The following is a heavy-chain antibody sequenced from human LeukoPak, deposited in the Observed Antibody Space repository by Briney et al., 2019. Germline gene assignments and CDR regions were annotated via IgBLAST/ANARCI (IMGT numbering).Heavy chain of an antibody. CDR1: GYTSTSYD. CDR2: MTPNSGNT. D-gene: IGHD3-22*01. CDR3: ARGAPDYYDSSGYNFDY. V-gene: IGHV1-8*01. Sequence: ASVKVSCKPSGYTSTSYDINWGRQATGQGLEWMGWMTPNSGNTGYAQKFQGRVTMTRNTSISTAYMELSSLRSEDTAVYYCARGAPDYYDSSGYNFDYWGQGTLVTVSS. J-gene: IGHJ4*02.